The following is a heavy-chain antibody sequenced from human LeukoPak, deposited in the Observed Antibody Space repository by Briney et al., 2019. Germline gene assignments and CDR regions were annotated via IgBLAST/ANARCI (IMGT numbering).Heavy chain of an antibody. CDR2: IYTSGSP. CDR3: AREIVVVPAAIGGHNWFDP. CDR1: GGSLSSYY. Sequence: SETLSLTCTVSGGSLSSYYWSWIRQPAGKGLEWIGRIYTSGSPNYNPSLKSRVTMSVDTSKNQFSLKLSSVTAADTAVYYCAREIVVVPAAIGGHNWFDPWGQGTLVTVSS. D-gene: IGHD2-2*01. V-gene: IGHV4-4*07. J-gene: IGHJ5*02.